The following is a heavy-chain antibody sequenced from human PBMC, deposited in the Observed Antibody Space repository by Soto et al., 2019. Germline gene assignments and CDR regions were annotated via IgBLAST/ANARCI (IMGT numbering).Heavy chain of an antibody. CDR1: GGSISSYY. V-gene: IGHV4-59*12. CDR3: ARGDLELDRNYYYYYGMDV. J-gene: IGHJ6*02. Sequence: SETLSLTCTVSGGSISSYYWSWIRQPPGKGLEWIGYIYYSGSTNYNPSLKSRVTISVDTSKNQFSLKLSSVTAADTAVYYCARGDLELDRNYYYYYGMDVWGQGTTVTVSS. CDR2: IYYSGST. D-gene: IGHD3-3*01.